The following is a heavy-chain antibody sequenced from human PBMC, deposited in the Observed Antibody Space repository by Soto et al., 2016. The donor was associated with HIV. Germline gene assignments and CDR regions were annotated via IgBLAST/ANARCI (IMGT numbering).Heavy chain of an antibody. V-gene: IGHV3-49*04. Sequence: EVQVVESGGGLIQPGRSLRLSCLASGFRFGDYAVSWVRQAPGKGLEWVGFTRSKAYGGAPDYAASVKGRFIISRDDSKSIAYLQMNSLKTEDTGVYYCRVTTFSSYYYYYMDSGAKGPRSPSP. CDR1: GFRFGDYA. CDR2: TRSKAYGGAP. D-gene: IGHD4-17*01. CDR3: RVTTFSSYYYYYMDS. J-gene: IGHJ6*03.